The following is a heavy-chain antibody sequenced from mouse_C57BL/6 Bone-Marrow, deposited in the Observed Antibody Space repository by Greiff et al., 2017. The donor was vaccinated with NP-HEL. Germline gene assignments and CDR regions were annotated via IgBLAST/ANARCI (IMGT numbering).Heavy chain of an antibody. CDR1: GYSITSGYY. D-gene: IGHD1-1*01. CDR3: ARGRYYGSSPAWFAY. J-gene: IGHJ3*01. CDR2: ISYDGSN. V-gene: IGHV3-6*01. Sequence: EVQLQQSGPGLVKPSQSLSLTCSVTGYSITSGYYWNWIRQFPGNKLEWMGYISYDGSNNYNPSLKNRISITRYTSKNQFFLKLNSVTTEDTATYYSARGRYYGSSPAWFAYWGQGTLVTVSA.